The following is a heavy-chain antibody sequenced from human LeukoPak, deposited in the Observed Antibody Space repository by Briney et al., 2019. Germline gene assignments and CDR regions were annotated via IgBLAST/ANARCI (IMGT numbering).Heavy chain of an antibody. V-gene: IGHV3-9*01. D-gene: IGHD5-12*01. CDR1: GFTFDDYA. Sequence: PGGSLRLSCAASGFTFDDYAMHWVRQAPGKGLEWVSGISWNSGSIGYADSVKGRFTISRDNAKNSLYLQMNSLRAEDTAFYYCAKDARYSGYDSLDYWGQGTLVTVSS. CDR2: ISWNSGSI. J-gene: IGHJ4*02. CDR3: AKDARYSGYDSLDY.